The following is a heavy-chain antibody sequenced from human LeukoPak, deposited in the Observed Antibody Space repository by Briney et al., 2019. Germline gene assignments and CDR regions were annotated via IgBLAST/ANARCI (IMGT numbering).Heavy chain of an antibody. D-gene: IGHD3-10*01. J-gene: IGHJ3*01. CDR2: IYSGGST. Sequence: SGGSLRLSCAASGFTVSSNYMSWVRQAPGKGLEWVSIIYSGGSTFYADSVKGRFTISRDNSKNTLYLQMNSLRADDTAVYYCAKSVGELLFSGAFDVWGQGTMVTVSS. CDR3: AKSVGELLFSGAFDV. CDR1: GFTVSSNY. V-gene: IGHV3-53*01.